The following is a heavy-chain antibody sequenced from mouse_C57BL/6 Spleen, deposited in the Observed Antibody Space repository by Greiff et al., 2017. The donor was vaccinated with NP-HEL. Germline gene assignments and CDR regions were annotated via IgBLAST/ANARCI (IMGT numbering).Heavy chain of an antibody. CDR2: IDPSDSYT. V-gene: IGHV1-69*01. D-gene: IGHD2-2*01. CDR1: GYTFTSYW. Sequence: QVQLQQPGAELVMPGASVKLSCKASGYTFTSYWMHWVKQRPGQGLEWIGEIDPSDSYTNYNQKFKGKSTLTVDKSSSTAYMQLSSLTSEDSAVYYCARRKLYGYDEAMDYWGQGTSVTVSS. J-gene: IGHJ4*01. CDR3: ARRKLYGYDEAMDY.